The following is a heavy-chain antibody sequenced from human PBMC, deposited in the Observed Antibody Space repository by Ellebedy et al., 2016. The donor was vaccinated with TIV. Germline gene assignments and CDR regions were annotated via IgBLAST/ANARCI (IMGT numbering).Heavy chain of an antibody. CDR1: GFTFSGYW. D-gene: IGHD2-2*01. V-gene: IGHV3-7*03. CDR3: ARAGGRHSTGSGSY. CDR2: IKEDGSEA. Sequence: GESLKISCAASGFTFSGYWMSWVRQAPGKGLEWVANIKEDGSEAYYVDSVKGRFTISRDNAKNSLYLQMSNLRAEDTAVFYCARAGGRHSTGSGSYWGQGTRVTVST. J-gene: IGHJ4*02.